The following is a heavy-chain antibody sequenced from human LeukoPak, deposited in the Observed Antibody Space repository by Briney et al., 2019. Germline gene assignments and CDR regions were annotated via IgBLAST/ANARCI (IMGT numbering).Heavy chain of an antibody. CDR2: ISSSGSTI. Sequence: QAGGSLRLSCAASGFTFSSYEMNWVRQAPGKGLEWVSYISSSGSTIYYADSVKGRFTISRDNAKNSLYLQMNSLRAEDTAVYYCARAPYYDFWSGYYPFDYWGQGTLVTVSS. CDR1: GFTFSSYE. D-gene: IGHD3-3*01. J-gene: IGHJ4*02. CDR3: ARAPYYDFWSGYYPFDY. V-gene: IGHV3-48*03.